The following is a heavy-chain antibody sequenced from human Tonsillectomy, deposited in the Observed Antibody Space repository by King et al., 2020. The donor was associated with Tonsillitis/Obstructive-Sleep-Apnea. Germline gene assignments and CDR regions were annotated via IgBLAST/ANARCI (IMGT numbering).Heavy chain of an antibody. CDR2: GIPIFCTA. V-gene: IGHV1-69*12. CDR1: GGTFSSYA. Sequence: QLVQSGAEVKKPGSSGEVSCKASGGTFSSYAISWGRQAPGQGLEGVGGGIPIFCTANYAQKCQGRVTITADESTSTAYMELSSLRSEDTAVYYCARDFITIFGVVITNHDAFDIWGQGTMVTVSS. CDR3: ARDFITIFGVVITNHDAFDI. J-gene: IGHJ3*02. D-gene: IGHD3-3*01.